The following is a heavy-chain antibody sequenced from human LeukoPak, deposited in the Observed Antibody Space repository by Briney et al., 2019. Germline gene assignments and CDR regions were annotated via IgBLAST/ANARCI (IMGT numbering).Heavy chain of an antibody. V-gene: IGHV3-66*01. CDR2: IYSGGST. J-gene: IGHJ4*02. CDR1: GFTVSSNY. D-gene: IGHD3-22*01. CDR3: ARDDSSARANY. Sequence: PGGSLRLSCAASGFTVSSNYMSWVRQAPGKGLEWVSVIYSGGSTYYADSVKGRFTISRDNSRNTLYLQMNSLRAEDTAVYFCARDDSSARANYWGQGTLVTVSS.